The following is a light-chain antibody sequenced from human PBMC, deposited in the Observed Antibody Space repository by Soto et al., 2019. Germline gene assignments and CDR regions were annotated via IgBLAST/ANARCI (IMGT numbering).Light chain of an antibody. J-gene: IGKJ1*01. CDR1: QTISSW. CDR3: QQYNSYRA. Sequence: DIQMTQSPSTLSGPVGDRVPIPCRASQTISSWLAWYQQKPGKAPKLLIYKASTLKSGVPSRFSGRGSGTEFTLTISSLQPDDFATYYCQQYNSYRAFGQGTKVDIK. V-gene: IGKV1-5*03. CDR2: KAS.